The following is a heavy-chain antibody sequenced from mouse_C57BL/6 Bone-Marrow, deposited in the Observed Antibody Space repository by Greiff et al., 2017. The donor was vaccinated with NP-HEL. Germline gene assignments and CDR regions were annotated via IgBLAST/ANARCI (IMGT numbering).Heavy chain of an antibody. CDR2: IYPRSGNT. CDR1: GYTFTSYG. D-gene: IGHD2-2*01. Sequence: QVQLQQSGAELARPGASVKLSCKASGYTFTSYGISWVKQRTGQGLEWIGEIYPRSGNTYYNEKFKGKATLTADKSSSPAYMELRSLTSEDSAVYFCARRELFYYGYDGPLYYAMDYWGQGTSVTVSS. V-gene: IGHV1-81*01. J-gene: IGHJ4*01. CDR3: ARRELFYYGYDGPLYYAMDY.